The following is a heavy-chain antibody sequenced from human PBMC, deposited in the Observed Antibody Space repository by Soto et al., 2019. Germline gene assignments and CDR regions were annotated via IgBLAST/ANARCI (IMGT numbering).Heavy chain of an antibody. D-gene: IGHD1-1*01. V-gene: IGHV1-69*01. CDR2: IIPIFGTA. CDR1: GGTFSSYA. CDR3: ARGVGRWLQLYYYYGMDV. Sequence: QVQLVQSGAEVKKPGSSVKVSCKASGGTFSSYAISWVRQAPGQGLEWMGGIIPIFGTANYAQKFQGRVTITADESTSTAYMELSSLRSEDTAVYYCARGVGRWLQLYYYYGMDVGGQGTTVTVSS. J-gene: IGHJ6*02.